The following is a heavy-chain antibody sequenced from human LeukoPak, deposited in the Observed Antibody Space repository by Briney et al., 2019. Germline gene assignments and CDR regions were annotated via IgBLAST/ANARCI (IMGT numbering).Heavy chain of an antibody. CDR1: GFTFSSYW. CDR3: MTNCGGDC. Sequence: GGSLRLSCAASGFTFSSYWMSWVRQAPGKRLEWVANIKQDGSEKYYVDSVKGRFTISRDNAKNLLYLQMNSLKAEDTAVYYCMTNCGGDCWGQGTLVTVSS. CDR2: IKQDGSEK. D-gene: IGHD2-8*01. V-gene: IGHV3-7*01. J-gene: IGHJ4*02.